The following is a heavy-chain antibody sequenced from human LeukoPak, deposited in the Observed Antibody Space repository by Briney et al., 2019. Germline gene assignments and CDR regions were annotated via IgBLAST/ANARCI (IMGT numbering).Heavy chain of an antibody. Sequence: GGSLRLSCAASGFTFSSYSMNWVRQAPGKGLEWVSSISTGSSFIYYADSVKGRFTISRDNVKDSMYLQMNSLRDEDTAVYYCARQGYCSGGSCYDTFNDWGQGTLVTVSS. CDR3: ARQGYCSGGSCYDTFND. J-gene: IGHJ4*02. CDR1: GFTFSSYS. V-gene: IGHV3-21*01. D-gene: IGHD2-15*01. CDR2: ISTGSSFI.